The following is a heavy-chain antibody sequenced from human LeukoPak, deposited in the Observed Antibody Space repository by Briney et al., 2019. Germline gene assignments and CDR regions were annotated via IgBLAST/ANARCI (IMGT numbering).Heavy chain of an antibody. CDR1: GFTFSSYA. Sequence: GGSLRLSCAASGFTFSSYAMHWVRQAPGKGLEWVAVISYDGSNKYYADSVKGRFTISRDNSKNTLYLQMNSLRAEDTAVYYCAKADYYDSSGYYYWGQGTLVTVSS. CDR3: AKADYYDSSGYYY. D-gene: IGHD3-22*01. V-gene: IGHV3-30-3*01. J-gene: IGHJ4*02. CDR2: ISYDGSNK.